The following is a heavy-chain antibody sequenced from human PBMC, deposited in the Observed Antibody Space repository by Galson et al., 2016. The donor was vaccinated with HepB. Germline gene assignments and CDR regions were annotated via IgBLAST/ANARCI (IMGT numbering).Heavy chain of an antibody. J-gene: IGHJ4*02. D-gene: IGHD3-16*01. CDR3: ARGSPFVKTFSRGGVSVRRAPDF. CDR2: ISFAGSDE. Sequence: SLRLSCAASGFSFRSYAMHWVRQVPGKGLEWVAVISFAGSDEYYADSVEGRFTISRDNSKNTLYLQMNSLTSEDTAVFYCARGSPFVKTFSRGGVSVRRAPDFWGQGTLVIVSS. V-gene: IGHV3-30*04. CDR1: GFSFRSYA.